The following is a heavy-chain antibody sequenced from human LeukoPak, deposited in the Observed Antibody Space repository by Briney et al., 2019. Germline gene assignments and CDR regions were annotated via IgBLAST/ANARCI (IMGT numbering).Heavy chain of an antibody. CDR1: GGSIISYY. V-gene: IGHV4-59*01. CDR3: ARGHPGGYCTGGSSYSRNWFAP. Sequence: PSETLSLPCTVWGGSIISYYWSWIGQPPGKGVEWIGYMYCSGRTNYNPSLKSRVTISVDTSKNQFSLKLSSVTAADTAVYYCARGHPGGYCTGGSSYSRNWFAPWGQGTLVTVSS. J-gene: IGHJ5*02. CDR2: MYCSGRT. D-gene: IGHD2-15*01.